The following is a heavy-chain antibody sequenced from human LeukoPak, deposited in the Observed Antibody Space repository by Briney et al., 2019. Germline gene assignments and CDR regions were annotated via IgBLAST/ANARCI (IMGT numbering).Heavy chain of an antibody. CDR2: IYPGDSDT. Sequence: GESLKISCKGSGYSFTSYWIGWVRQMPGEGLEWMGIIYPGDSDTRYSPSFQGQVTISADKSISTAYLQWSSLKASDTAMYYCARHVTIFGVVTHYMDVWGKGTTVTVSS. CDR3: ARHVTIFGVVTHYMDV. D-gene: IGHD3-3*01. CDR1: GYSFTSYW. J-gene: IGHJ6*03. V-gene: IGHV5-51*01.